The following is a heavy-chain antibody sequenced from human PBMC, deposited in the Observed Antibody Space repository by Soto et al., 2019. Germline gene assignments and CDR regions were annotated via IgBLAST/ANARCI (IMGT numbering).Heavy chain of an antibody. Sequence: EVQLVESGGGLVQPGRSLRLSCAASGFTFSSYEMNWVRQAPGKGLEWVSYISSSGSTIYYADSVKGRFTISRDNAKNSLYLQMNSLRAEDTAVYYCAREGTGVTTYYYYGMDVWGQGTTVTVSS. V-gene: IGHV3-48*03. CDR1: GFTFSSYE. CDR3: AREGTGVTTYYYYGMDV. D-gene: IGHD3-10*01. CDR2: ISSSGSTI. J-gene: IGHJ6*02.